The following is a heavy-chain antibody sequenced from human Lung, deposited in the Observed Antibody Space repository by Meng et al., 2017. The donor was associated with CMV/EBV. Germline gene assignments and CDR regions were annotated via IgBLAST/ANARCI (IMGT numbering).Heavy chain of an antibody. CDR3: ARMGYGYNYFDY. J-gene: IGHJ4*02. V-gene: IGHV2-70D*14. CDR2: IDWDDDK. D-gene: IGHD5-24*01. CDR1: GFSLSTSRMR. Sequence: SGPTLVKPTQTLTLTCTFSGFSLSTSRMRVSWIRQPPGKALEWLARIDWDDDKFYSTSLKTRLTISKDTSKNQVVLTMTNMDPVDTATYYCARMGYGYNYFDYWGQGTXVTVYS.